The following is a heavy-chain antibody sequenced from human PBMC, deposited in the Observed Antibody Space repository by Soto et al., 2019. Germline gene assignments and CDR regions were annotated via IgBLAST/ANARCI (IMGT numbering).Heavy chain of an antibody. J-gene: IGHJ5*02. Sequence: ASVKVSCKASGYTFTSYGISWVRQAPGQGLEWMGWISAYNGNTNYAQKLQGRVTMTTDTSTSTAYMELRSLRSDDTAVYYCARVGGDYDILTGDNWFDPWGQGTLVTVSS. V-gene: IGHV1-18*04. D-gene: IGHD3-9*01. CDR1: GYTFTSYG. CDR2: ISAYNGNT. CDR3: ARVGGDYDILTGDNWFDP.